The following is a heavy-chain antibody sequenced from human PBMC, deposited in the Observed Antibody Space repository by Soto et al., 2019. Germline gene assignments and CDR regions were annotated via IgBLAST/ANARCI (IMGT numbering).Heavy chain of an antibody. V-gene: IGHV3-11*01. D-gene: IGHD2-8*02. CDR1: GLTFRDYY. CDR2: ISSSGSTT. Sequence: WGSLRLSCAGSGLTFRDYYMGWIRQAPGKGLEWVSYISSSGSTTYYAASVKGRFTISRDNAKNSLYLQMTSLRAEDTAIYYCVRDKYCHYVNYFDHWCQGSMVTGSS. CDR3: VRDKYCHYVNYFDH. J-gene: IGHJ1*01.